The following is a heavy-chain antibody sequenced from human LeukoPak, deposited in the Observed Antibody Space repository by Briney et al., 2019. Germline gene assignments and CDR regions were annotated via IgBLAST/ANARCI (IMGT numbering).Heavy chain of an antibody. CDR3: ARDLGTTVATYLDY. CDR1: GFTFSSYG. CDR2: ISSSSSYI. V-gene: IGHV3-21*01. J-gene: IGHJ4*02. Sequence: PGGSLRLSCAASGFTFSSYGMHWVRQAPGKGLEWVSSISSSSSYIYYADSVKGRFTISRDNAKNSLYLQMNSLRAEDTAVYYCARDLGTTVATYLDYWGQGTLVTVSS. D-gene: IGHD4-17*01.